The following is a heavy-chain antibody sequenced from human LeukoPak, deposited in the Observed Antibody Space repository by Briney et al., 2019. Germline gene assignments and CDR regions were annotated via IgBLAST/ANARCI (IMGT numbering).Heavy chain of an antibody. V-gene: IGHV3-7*01. CDR2: IKTDGSEK. J-gene: IGHJ1*01. CDR3: ATYSSLNRREFQF. CDR1: GFTFSNYW. Sequence: GGSLRLSCEGSGFTFSNYWMGWVRQAPGKGLQWVANIKTDGSEKYYVDSVKGRFTISRDNAKNSLHLQMNSLRAEDTAVYYCATYSSLNRREFQFWGQGTLLTVSS. D-gene: IGHD3-22*01.